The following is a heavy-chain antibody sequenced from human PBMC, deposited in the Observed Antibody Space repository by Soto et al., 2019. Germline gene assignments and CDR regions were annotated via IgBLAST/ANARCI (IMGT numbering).Heavy chain of an antibody. CDR1: GASVSSPHW. V-gene: IGHV4-4*02. J-gene: IGHJ6*02. CDR2: IFHSGST. Sequence: PSETLSLTCAVSGASVSSPHWWSWVRQPPGKGLEWIGEIFHSGSTNHNPSLKSRVTISVDTSKNQFSLKLSSVTAADTAVYYCARGGYCSGGSCPYYYYGMDVWRQGTTVTVSS. CDR3: ARGGYCSGGSCPYYYYGMDV. D-gene: IGHD2-15*01.